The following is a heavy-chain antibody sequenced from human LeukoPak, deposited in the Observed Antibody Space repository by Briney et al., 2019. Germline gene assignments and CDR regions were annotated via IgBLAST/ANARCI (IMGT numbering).Heavy chain of an antibody. V-gene: IGHV1-18*01. J-gene: IGHJ5*02. D-gene: IGHD1-7*01. Sequence: ASVKVSCKASGYTFTSYGISWVRQAPRQGLEWMGWISAYNGNTNYAQKLQGRVTMTTATSTSTAYMELRSLRSDDTAVYYCARKILGWNYGWFDPWGQGTLVTVSS. CDR3: ARKILGWNYGWFDP. CDR1: GYTFTSYG. CDR2: ISAYNGNT.